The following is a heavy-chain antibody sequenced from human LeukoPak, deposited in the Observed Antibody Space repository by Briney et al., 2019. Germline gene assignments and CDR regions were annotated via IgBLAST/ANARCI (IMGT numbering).Heavy chain of an antibody. CDR1: GGSISSYY. J-gene: IGHJ5*02. CDR2: MYYSGST. D-gene: IGHD2/OR15-2a*01. CDR3: AREIVVGSTLWVDG. Sequence: SETLSLTCTVSGGSISSYYWSWIRQPREKGLEWIGNMYYSGSTNYNPSLKSRVTISVDTSKNQFSLKLSYVTAADTALSSCAREIVVGSTLWVDGWGQGTLVTVSS. V-gene: IGHV4-59*12.